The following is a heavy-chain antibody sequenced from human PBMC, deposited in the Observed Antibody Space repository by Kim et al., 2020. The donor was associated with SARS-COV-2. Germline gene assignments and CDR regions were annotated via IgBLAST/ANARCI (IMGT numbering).Heavy chain of an antibody. CDR1: GYTFTSYA. CDR2: INAGNGNT. V-gene: IGHV1-3*01. D-gene: IGHD3-22*01. CDR3: ASSRGNYYDSSGYYYPGHDDAFDI. J-gene: IGHJ3*02. Sequence: ASVKVSCKASGYTFTSYAMHWVRQAPGQRLEWMGWINAGNGNTKYSQKFQGRVTITRDTSASTAYMELSSLRSEDTAVYYCASSRGNYYDSSGYYYPGHDDAFDIWGQGTMVTVSS.